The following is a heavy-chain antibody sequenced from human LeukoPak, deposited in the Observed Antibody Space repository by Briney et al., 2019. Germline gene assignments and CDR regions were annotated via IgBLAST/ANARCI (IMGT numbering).Heavy chain of an antibody. CDR1: GFTFKFYA. Sequence: GGSLRPSCAGSGFTFKFYAMTWVRQAPGKGLEWVSGITGDASVTYDADSVKGRFNISRDNAKNTLYLQLNSLRVEDTAVYYCAKAYSSSLYGDAFHIWSQGTKVTVSP. D-gene: IGHD6-13*01. CDR2: ITGDASVT. V-gene: IGHV3-23*01. J-gene: IGHJ3*02. CDR3: AKAYSSSLYGDAFHI.